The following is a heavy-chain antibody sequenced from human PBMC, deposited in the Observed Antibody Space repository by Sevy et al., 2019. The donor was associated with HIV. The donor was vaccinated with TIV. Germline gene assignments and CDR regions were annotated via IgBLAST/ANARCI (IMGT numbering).Heavy chain of an antibody. V-gene: IGHV1-18*01. D-gene: IGHD7-27*01. CDR3: ARVGNLNWVPFDY. CDR1: GYSFTTYG. CDR2: ISPSSGNT. Sequence: ASVKVSCKASGYSFTTYGISWVRQAPGQGLEWVGGISPSSGNTDFAREFQGRITLTTETSTGKAYMELRSLTSDDTAVYYCARVGNLNWVPFDYWGQGTLVTVSS. J-gene: IGHJ4*02.